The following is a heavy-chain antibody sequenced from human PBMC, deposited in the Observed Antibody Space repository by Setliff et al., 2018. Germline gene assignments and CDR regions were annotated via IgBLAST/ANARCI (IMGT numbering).Heavy chain of an antibody. J-gene: IGHJ6*02. CDR3: ARLYYDYVWGGYRLYYYYGMDV. CDR1: GYTFTSYD. Sequence: ASVKVSCKASGYTFTSYDINWVRQATGQGLEWMGWMNPNSGNTGYAQKFQGRVTMTRNTSISTAYMELSSLRSEDTAVYYCARLYYDYVWGGYRLYYYYGMDVWGQGTTVTVSS. CDR2: MNPNSGNT. D-gene: IGHD3-16*02. V-gene: IGHV1-8*02.